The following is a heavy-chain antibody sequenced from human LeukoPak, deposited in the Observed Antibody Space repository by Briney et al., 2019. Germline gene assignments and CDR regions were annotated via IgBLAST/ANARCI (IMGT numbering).Heavy chain of an antibody. Sequence: SETLSLTCTVSGGSISSGGYYWSWIRQHPGTGLEWIGYIYYSGSTYYNPFLKSRVTISVDTSKNQFSLKLSSVTAADTAVYYCARDPANGYFDYWGQGTLVTVSS. J-gene: IGHJ4*02. CDR1: GGSISSGGYY. V-gene: IGHV4-31*03. D-gene: IGHD1-1*01. CDR3: ARDPANGYFDY. CDR2: IYYSGST.